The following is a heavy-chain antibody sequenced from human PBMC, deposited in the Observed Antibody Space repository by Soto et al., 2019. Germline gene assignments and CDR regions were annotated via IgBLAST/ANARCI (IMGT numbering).Heavy chain of an antibody. CDR3: ARGPSYDSWKGFSYFDD. D-gene: IGHD3-3*01. CDR1: GGTFNIYA. CDR2: IIPVFGTP. Sequence: QVQLAQSGAEVKKPGSSVKVSCKASGGTFNIYAISWVRQAPGQGLEWMAGIIPVFGTPSFAQKFRGRVTLTAEESTDTAYMELSSLGSEDTASSYCARGPSYDSWKGFSYFDDWGQETLVIVSS. J-gene: IGHJ4*02. V-gene: IGHV1-69*01.